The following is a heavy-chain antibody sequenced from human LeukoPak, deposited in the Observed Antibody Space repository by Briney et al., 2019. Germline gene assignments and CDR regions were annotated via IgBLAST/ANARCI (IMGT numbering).Heavy chain of an antibody. CDR2: IYASRST. D-gene: IGHD5-18*01. Sequence: PSETLSLTCTISGGSISDYYWSWIRQPAGKGLEWIGRIYASRSTNYNPSLKSRAAMSVDTSKNQFSLKLTSVTAADTAVYFCAREDHTANFDYWGQGTLVTVSS. V-gene: IGHV4-4*07. CDR3: AREDHTANFDY. CDR1: GGSISDYY. J-gene: IGHJ4*02.